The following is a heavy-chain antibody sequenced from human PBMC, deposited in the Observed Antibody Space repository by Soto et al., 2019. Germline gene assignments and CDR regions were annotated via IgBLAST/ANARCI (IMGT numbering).Heavy chain of an antibody. D-gene: IGHD2-2*01. V-gene: IGHV4-59*01. Sequence: VQLQESGPRLVRPSETLSLSCTVSGGSISGYYWNWIRQPPGRGLEWIGYISNTGNTNYNPSLKSQVSISVDTSKNQVSLNLRAVTAEDTALYYCARDSAVGSSKRGFEYWGQGTLVTVSS. J-gene: IGHJ4*02. CDR1: GGSISGYY. CDR3: ARDSAVGSSKRGFEY. CDR2: ISNTGNT.